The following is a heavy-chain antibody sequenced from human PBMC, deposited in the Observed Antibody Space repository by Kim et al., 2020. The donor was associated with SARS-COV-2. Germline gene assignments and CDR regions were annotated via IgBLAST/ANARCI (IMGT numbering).Heavy chain of an antibody. CDR2: IYYSGST. CDR3: ARGRGYGSGSYYWDFDY. Sequence: SETLSLTCTVSGGSISSYYWRWIRQPPGKGLEWIGYIYYSGSTNYNPSLKSRVTISVDTSKNQFSLKLSSVTAADTAVYYCARGRGYGSGSYYWDFDYWGQGTLVTVSS. J-gene: IGHJ4*02. CDR1: GGSISSYY. D-gene: IGHD3-10*01. V-gene: IGHV4-59*01.